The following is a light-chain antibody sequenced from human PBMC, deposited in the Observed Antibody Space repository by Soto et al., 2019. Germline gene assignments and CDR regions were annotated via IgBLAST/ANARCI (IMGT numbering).Light chain of an antibody. J-gene: IGKJ3*01. CDR3: QQSYNAPSFS. V-gene: IGKV1-39*01. Sequence: DIPMTQSPSSLSASVGDRVTITCRASQSISSYLNWYQQKPGKAPKLLIYAASSLQTRVPSSFSGSGSRTEFTLAISSLQPEDFASYYCQQSYNAPSFSFHPGTKADIK. CDR2: AAS. CDR1: QSISSY.